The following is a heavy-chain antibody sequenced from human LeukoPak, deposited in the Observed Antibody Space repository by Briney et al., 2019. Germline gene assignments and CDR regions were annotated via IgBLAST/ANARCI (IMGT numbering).Heavy chain of an antibody. Sequence: ASVKVSCKVSGYTLTELSMHWVRQAPGQGLEWMGGIIPIFGTANYAQKFQGRGTITADESTSTAYMEPSSLRSEDTAVYYCARDRWVIVPAAIGDYYYYYYMDVWGKGTTVTVSS. V-gene: IGHV1-69*13. CDR1: GYTLTELS. J-gene: IGHJ6*03. CDR3: ARDRWVIVPAAIGDYYYYYYMDV. CDR2: IIPIFGTA. D-gene: IGHD2-2*02.